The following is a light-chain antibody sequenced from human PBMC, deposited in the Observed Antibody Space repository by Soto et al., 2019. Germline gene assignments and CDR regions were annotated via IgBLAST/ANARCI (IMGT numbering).Light chain of an antibody. CDR1: PSVSSS. CDR3: QQRYSWLRV. V-gene: IGKV3-11*01. CDR2: SGY. J-gene: IGKJ1*01. Sequence: FVVTQSPDTLSLSPGERATLSYRASPSVSSSVAWYQHKPGQSPRLVIYSGYKRATGIPARFSGSGSGTDFTLTISGLEVDDFAIYYCQQRYSWLRVFGQGTKVEVK.